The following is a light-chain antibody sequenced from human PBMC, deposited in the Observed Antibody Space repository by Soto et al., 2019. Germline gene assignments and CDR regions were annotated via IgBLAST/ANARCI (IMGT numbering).Light chain of an antibody. CDR3: AAWDDSLTAVI. Sequence: QSVLTQPPSASGTPGQRVTISCSGSSPNIGSNYVSWYQQLPGTAPKVLIYTNNQRPSGVPDRFSGSKSGTSASLAISGLRSEYEADYYCAAWDDSLTAVIFGGGTKLTVL. V-gene: IGLV1-47*01. J-gene: IGLJ2*01. CDR2: TNN. CDR1: SPNIGSNY.